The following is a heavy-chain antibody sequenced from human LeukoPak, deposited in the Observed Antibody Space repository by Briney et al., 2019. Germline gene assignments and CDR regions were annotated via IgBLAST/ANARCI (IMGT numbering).Heavy chain of an antibody. CDR2: IYTSGST. CDR1: GGSISSGSYY. J-gene: IGHJ5*02. Sequence: SETLSLTCTVSGGSISSGSYYWSWIRQPAGKGLEWIGRIYTSGSTNYNPSLKSRVTISVDTSKNQFSLKLSSVTAADTAVYYCARYCSSTSCDRWGQGTLVTVSS. V-gene: IGHV4-61*02. CDR3: ARYCSSTSCDR. D-gene: IGHD2-2*01.